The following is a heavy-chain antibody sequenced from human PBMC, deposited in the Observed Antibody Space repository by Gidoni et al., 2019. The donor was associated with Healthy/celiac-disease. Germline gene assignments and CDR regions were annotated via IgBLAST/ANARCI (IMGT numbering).Heavy chain of an antibody. V-gene: IGHV4-31*03. CDR1: GVSITRGGYY. D-gene: IGHD2-15*01. CDR2: IYYSGST. CDR3: ARDGDCSGGSCYNWFDP. Sequence: QVQLQESGPGLVKPSQTLYLTCTVSGVSITRGGYYWSWIRQHPGKGLEWIGYIYYSGSTYYNPSLKSRVTISVDTSKNQFSLKLSSVTAADTAVYYCARDGDCSGGSCYNWFDPWGQGTLVTVSS. J-gene: IGHJ5*02.